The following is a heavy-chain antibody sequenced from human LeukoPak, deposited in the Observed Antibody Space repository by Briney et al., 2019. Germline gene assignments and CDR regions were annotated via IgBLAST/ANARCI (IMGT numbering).Heavy chain of an antibody. Sequence: GRSLRLSCAASGFTFDDYVMHWVRQAPGKGLEWVSGISWNSGSIAYADSVKGRFTISRDNAKNSLYLQMNSLRAEDMALYYCAKGGTSGPGYYYYMDVWGKGTTVTVSS. CDR3: AKGGTSGPGYYYYMDV. J-gene: IGHJ6*03. CDR2: ISWNSGSI. D-gene: IGHD2-2*01. V-gene: IGHV3-9*03. CDR1: GFTFDDYV.